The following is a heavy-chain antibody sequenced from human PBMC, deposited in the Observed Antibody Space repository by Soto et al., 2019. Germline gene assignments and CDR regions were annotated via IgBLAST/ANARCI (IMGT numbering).Heavy chain of an antibody. CDR2: FDPEDGET. Sequence: ASVQVSHKVSVYSLTDLCVHRVRQAAGKGLKWMRGFDPEDGETIYAKKIQGRVTMTEDTSTDTAYMELSSLRSEDTAVYYCATGPWIQLWERGGPFDYWGQGTLVTVSS. V-gene: IGHV1-24*01. CDR3: ATGPWIQLWERGGPFDY. CDR1: VYSLTDLC. D-gene: IGHD5-18*01. J-gene: IGHJ4*02.